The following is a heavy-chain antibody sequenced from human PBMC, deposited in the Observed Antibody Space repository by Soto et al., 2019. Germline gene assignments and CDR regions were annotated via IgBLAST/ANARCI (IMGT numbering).Heavy chain of an antibody. Sequence: VQLVESGGGLVQPGGSLRLSCAASGFTVSSNYMSWVRQAPGKGLEWVSVIYSGGSTYYADSVKGRFTISRDNSKNTLYLQMNSLRAEDTAVYYCARGSGEAYYDILTGYPPFDYWGQGTLVTVSS. CDR2: IYSGGST. CDR1: GFTVSSNY. V-gene: IGHV3-66*01. D-gene: IGHD3-9*01. CDR3: ARGSGEAYYDILTGYPPFDY. J-gene: IGHJ4*02.